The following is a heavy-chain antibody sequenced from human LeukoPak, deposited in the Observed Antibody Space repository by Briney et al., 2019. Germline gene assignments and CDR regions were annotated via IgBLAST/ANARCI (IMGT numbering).Heavy chain of an antibody. CDR2: IYTSGST. Sequence: SETLSLTCTVSGGSISSGSYYWSWIRQPAGKGLEWIGRIYTSGSTNYNPSLKSRVTMSVDTSKNQFSLKLSSVTAADTAVYYCARERCSSTSCYLGWFDPWGQGTLVTVSS. V-gene: IGHV4-61*02. CDR1: GGSISSGSYY. CDR3: ARERCSSTSCYLGWFDP. J-gene: IGHJ5*02. D-gene: IGHD2-2*01.